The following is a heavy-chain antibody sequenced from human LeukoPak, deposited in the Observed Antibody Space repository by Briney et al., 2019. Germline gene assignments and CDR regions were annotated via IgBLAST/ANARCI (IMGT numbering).Heavy chain of an antibody. J-gene: IGHJ3*02. CDR3: ARTRWFGELFGAFDI. Sequence: GSSVKVSCKASGGTFISYAISWVRQAPGQGLEWMGGIIPIFGTANYAQKFQGRVTITSDESTSTAYMELSSLRSEDTAVYYCARTRWFGELFGAFDIWGQGTMVTVSS. CDR2: IIPIFGTA. V-gene: IGHV1-69*01. D-gene: IGHD3-10*01. CDR1: GGTFISYA.